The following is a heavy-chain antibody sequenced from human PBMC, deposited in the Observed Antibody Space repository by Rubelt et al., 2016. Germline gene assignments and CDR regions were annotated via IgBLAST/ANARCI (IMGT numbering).Heavy chain of an antibody. CDR3: ARDVGGNSVLYYFDY. J-gene: IGHJ4*02. V-gene: IGHV1-18*01. CDR2: ISAYNGNT. Sequence: QVQLVQSGAEVKKPGASVKVSCKASGYTFTSYGISWVRQAPGQGLEWMGWISAYNGNTNYAQKLQGRVTMTTDTSTSTAYMELWSLRSYDTAVYYCARDVGGNSVLYYFDYWGQGTLVTVSS. D-gene: IGHD4-23*01. CDR1: GYTFTSYG.